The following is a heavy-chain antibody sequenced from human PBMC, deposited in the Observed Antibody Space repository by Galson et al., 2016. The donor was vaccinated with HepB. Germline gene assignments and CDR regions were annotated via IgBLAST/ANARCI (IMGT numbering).Heavy chain of an antibody. J-gene: IGHJ5*02. CDR3: AKVSGIFWSGNKPKPLHP. CDR1: GYTFTGYY. D-gene: IGHD3-3*01. CDR2: INPNSGAT. V-gene: IGHV1-2*02. Sequence: SVKVSCKASGYTFTGYYLHWVRQAPGQGLEWVGWINPNSGATDYAQNFQGRVTMTRDTSNNTAYMELSRLRPDDSAVYFCAKVSGIFWSGNKPKPLHPWGQGTLVTVSS.